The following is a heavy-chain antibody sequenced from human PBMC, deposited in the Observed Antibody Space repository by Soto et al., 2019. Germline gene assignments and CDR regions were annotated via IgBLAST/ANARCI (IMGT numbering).Heavy chain of an antibody. V-gene: IGHV1-18*01. CDR3: ARDVFVDVDMGATIFPKYYYYGMDV. CDR2: ISAYNGNT. CDR1: GYTFTSYG. J-gene: IGHJ6*04. Sequence: ASVKVSCKASGYTFTSYGISWVRQAPGQGLEWMGWISAYNGNTNYAQKLQGRVTMTTDTSTSTAYMELRSLRSDDTAVYYCARDVFVDVDMGATIFPKYYYYGMDVWGKGTTVTVSS. D-gene: IGHD5-12*01.